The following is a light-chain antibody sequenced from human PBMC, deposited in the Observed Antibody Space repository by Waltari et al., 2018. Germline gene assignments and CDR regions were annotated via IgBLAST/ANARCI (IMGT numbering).Light chain of an antibody. CDR1: SGHRNYA. Sequence: QLMLTQSPSASASLGASVELSCTLSSGHRNYAIAWHQQQPEKGPRFLMKVNSDGSHDKGDGIPDRFSGSSSGAERYLSSSSLQSEDEADYYCQTWGTGIHWVFGGGTKLTVL. CDR2: VNSDGSH. J-gene: IGLJ3*02. CDR3: QTWGTGIHWV. V-gene: IGLV4-69*01.